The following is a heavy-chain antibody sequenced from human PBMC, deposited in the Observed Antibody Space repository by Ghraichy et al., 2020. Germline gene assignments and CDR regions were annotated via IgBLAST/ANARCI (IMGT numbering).Heavy chain of an antibody. J-gene: IGHJ6*02. Sequence: SQTLSLTCAVYGGSFSGYYWSWIRQPPGKGLEWIGEINHSGSTNYNPSLKSRVTISVDTSKNQFSLKLSSVTAADTAVYYCARGRSVVVTAILGYYGMDVWGQGTTVTVSS. CDR1: GGSFSGYY. D-gene: IGHD2-21*02. V-gene: IGHV4-34*01. CDR3: ARGRSVVVTAILGYYGMDV. CDR2: INHSGST.